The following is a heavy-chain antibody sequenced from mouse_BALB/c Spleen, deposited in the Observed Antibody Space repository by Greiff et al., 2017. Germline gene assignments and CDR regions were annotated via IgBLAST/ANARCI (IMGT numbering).Heavy chain of an antibody. J-gene: IGHJ4*01. CDR3: ARVVVADYYAMDY. CDR1: GFTFTDYY. CDR2: IRNKANGYTT. V-gene: IGHV7-3*02. Sequence: EVKLVESGGGLVQPGGSLRLSCATSGFTFTDYYMSWVRQPPGKALEWLGFIRNKANGYTTEYSASVKGRFTISRDNSQSILYLQMNTLRAEDSATYYCARVVVADYYAMDYWGQGTSVTVSS. D-gene: IGHD1-1*01.